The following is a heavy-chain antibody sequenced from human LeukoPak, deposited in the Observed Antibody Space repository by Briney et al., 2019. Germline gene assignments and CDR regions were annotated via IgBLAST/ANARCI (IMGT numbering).Heavy chain of an antibody. J-gene: IGHJ4*02. V-gene: IGHV4-59*12. CDR1: GGSISSYY. CDR2: IYYSGST. CDR3: ARELAGLLAG. Sequence: SETLSLTCTVSGGSISSYYWSWIRQPPGKGLEWIGYIYYSGSTNYNPSLKSRVTISVDTSKNQFSLKLSSVTAADTAVYYCARELAGLLAGWGQGTLVTVSS. D-gene: IGHD3-3*02.